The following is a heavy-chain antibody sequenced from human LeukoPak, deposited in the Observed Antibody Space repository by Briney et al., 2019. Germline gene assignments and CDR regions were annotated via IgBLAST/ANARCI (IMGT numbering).Heavy chain of an antibody. J-gene: IGHJ6*02. CDR1: GFTFSSYA. V-gene: IGHV3-23*01. Sequence: GGSLRLSCAASGFTFSSYAMHWVRQAPGKGLEWVSAISGSGGSTYYADSVKGRFTISRDNSKNTLYLQMNSLRAEDTAVYYCAKEVVAAYYYYYGMDVWGQGTTVTVSS. CDR2: ISGSGGST. CDR3: AKEVVAAYYYYYGMDV. D-gene: IGHD2-15*01.